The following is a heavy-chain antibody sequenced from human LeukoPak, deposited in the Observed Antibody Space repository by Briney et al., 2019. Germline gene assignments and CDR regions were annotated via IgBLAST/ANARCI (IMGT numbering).Heavy chain of an antibody. D-gene: IGHD6-13*01. J-gene: IGHJ4*02. CDR3: ARASSWYALAY. CDR2: INHSGST. V-gene: IGHV4-34*01. Sequence: SETLSLTCAVYGGSFSGYYWSWIRQPPGKGLEWIGEINHSGSTNYNPSLKSRVTMSVDTSKNQFSLKLSSVTAADTAVYYCARASSWYALAYWGQGTLVTVSS. CDR1: GGSFSGYY.